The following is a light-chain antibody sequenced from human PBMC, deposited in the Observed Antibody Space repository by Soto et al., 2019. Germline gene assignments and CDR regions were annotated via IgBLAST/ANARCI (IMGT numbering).Light chain of an antibody. CDR1: QSLVHSDGNTY. CDR3: TQGISFT. Sequence: VLTQSPLSLPVTLGQPASISCRSSQSLVHSDGNTYLNWFQQRPGQAPRRLIYKASNRDSGVPDRFSGSGSGTYFTLTISKVEADDVGIYYCTQGISFTFGQGTRVEIK. CDR2: KAS. J-gene: IGKJ1*01. V-gene: IGKV2-30*02.